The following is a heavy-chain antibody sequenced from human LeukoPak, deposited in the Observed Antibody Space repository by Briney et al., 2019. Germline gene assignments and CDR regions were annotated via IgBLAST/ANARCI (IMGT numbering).Heavy chain of an antibody. CDR2: ISYDGSNK. J-gene: IGHJ4*02. CDR1: GFTFSSYG. V-gene: IGHV3-30*18. Sequence: GGSLRLYCAASGFTFSSYGMHWVRQAPGKGLEWVAVISYDGSNKYYADSVKGRFTISRDNSENTLYLQMNSLRAEDTAVYYCAKRAARFVDYWGQGTLVTVSS. D-gene: IGHD6-6*01. CDR3: AKRAARFVDY.